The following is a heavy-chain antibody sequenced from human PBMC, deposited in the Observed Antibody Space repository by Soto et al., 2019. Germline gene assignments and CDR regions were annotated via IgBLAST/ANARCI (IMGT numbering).Heavy chain of an antibody. V-gene: IGHV4-59*01. J-gene: IGHJ6*02. CDR1: GGSISSYY. D-gene: IGHD3-10*01. Sequence: QVQLQESGPGLVKPSETLSLTCTVSGGSISSYYWSWIRQPPGKGLEWIGYIYYSGSTNYNPSLKSRVTXXVXTXXNQFSLKLSSVTAADTAVYYCAREGYYGSYYGMDVWGQGTTVTVSS. CDR2: IYYSGST. CDR3: AREGYYGSYYGMDV.